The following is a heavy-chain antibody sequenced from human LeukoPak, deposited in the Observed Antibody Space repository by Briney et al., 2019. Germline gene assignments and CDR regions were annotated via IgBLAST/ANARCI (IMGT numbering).Heavy chain of an antibody. CDR2: INHSGST. Sequence: SETLSLTRAVYGGSFSGYYWSWIRQPPGKGLEWIGEINHSGSTNYSPSLKSRVTISVDTSKNQFSLKLSSVTAADTAVYYCARGQGYCSGGSCYRAYDAFDIWGQGTMVTVSS. J-gene: IGHJ3*02. CDR1: GGSFSGYY. D-gene: IGHD2-15*01. V-gene: IGHV4-34*01. CDR3: ARGQGYCSGGSCYRAYDAFDI.